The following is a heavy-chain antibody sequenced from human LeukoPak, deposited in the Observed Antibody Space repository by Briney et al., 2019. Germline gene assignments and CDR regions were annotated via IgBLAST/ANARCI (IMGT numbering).Heavy chain of an antibody. Sequence: PSETLSVTCTVSGGSISSYYWSWIRQPPGKGLEWIGYIYYSGSTNYNPSLKSRVTISVDTSKNQFSLKLSSVTAADTAVYYCARVYRSGSYCFDYWGQGTLVTVSS. CDR2: IYYSGST. V-gene: IGHV4-59*01. CDR1: GGSISSYY. CDR3: ARVYRSGSYCFDY. J-gene: IGHJ4*02. D-gene: IGHD3-10*01.